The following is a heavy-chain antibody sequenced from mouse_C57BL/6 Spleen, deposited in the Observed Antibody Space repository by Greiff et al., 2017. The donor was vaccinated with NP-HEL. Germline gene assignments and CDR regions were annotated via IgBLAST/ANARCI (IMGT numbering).Heavy chain of an antibody. J-gene: IGHJ4*01. CDR2: ILPGSGST. D-gene: IGHD1-1*01. V-gene: IGHV1-9*01. Sequence: VQLQQSGAELMKPGASVKLSCKATGFTFTGYCIEWVKQRPGHGLEWIGEILPGSGSTNYNEKFKGKATFTADTSSNTAYMQLSSLTTEDSAIYYGARGTNYGSSLYAMDYWGQGTSVTVSS. CDR3: ARGTNYGSSLYAMDY. CDR1: GFTFTGYC.